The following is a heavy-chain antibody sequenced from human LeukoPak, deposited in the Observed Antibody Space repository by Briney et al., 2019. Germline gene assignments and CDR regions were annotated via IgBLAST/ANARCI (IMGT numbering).Heavy chain of an antibody. D-gene: IGHD1/OR15-1a*01. V-gene: IGHV1-24*01. Sequence: GASVKVSCKVSGYTLTELSMHWVRQAPGKGLEWMGGFDPEDGETIYAQKFQGRVTMTEDTSTDTAYMELSSLRSEDTAVYYCATEWYNWNTSRKRYFDLWGRGTLVTVSS. CDR2: FDPEDGET. J-gene: IGHJ2*01. CDR1: GYTLTELS. CDR3: ATEWYNWNTSRKRYFDL.